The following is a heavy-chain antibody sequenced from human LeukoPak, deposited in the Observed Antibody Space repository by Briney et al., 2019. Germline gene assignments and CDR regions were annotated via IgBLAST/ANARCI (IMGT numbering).Heavy chain of an antibody. V-gene: IGHV3-30*03. CDR3: ARAGGDY. D-gene: IGHD3-16*01. CDR1: GFTFSDYN. CDR2: ISYDGSNK. J-gene: IGHJ4*02. Sequence: GGSLRLSCAASGFTFSDYNMHWVRQAPGKGLEWVAVISYDGSNKYYADSVKGRFTISRDNAKNSLYLQMNSLRAEDTAVYYCARAGGDYWGQGTLVTVSS.